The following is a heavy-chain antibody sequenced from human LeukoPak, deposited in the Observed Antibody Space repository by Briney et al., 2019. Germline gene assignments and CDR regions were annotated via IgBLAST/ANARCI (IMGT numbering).Heavy chain of an antibody. CDR1: GFTFSGSA. V-gene: IGHV3-73*01. Sequence: PGGSLRLSCAASGFTFSGSAMHWVRQASGKGLEWVGRIRGKANSYATAYAASVKGRFTISRDDSKNTAYLQMNSLKTEDTAVYYCAKDARYYDIFRPGYMDVWGKRTPVTVSS. D-gene: IGHD3-9*01. J-gene: IGHJ6*03. CDR3: AKDARYYDIFRPGYMDV. CDR2: IRGKANSYAT.